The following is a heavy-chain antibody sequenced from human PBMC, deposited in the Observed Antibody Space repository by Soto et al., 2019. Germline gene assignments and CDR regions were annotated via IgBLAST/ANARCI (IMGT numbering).Heavy chain of an antibody. V-gene: IGHV4-39*01. CDR2: FSSSGGT. Sequence: SETLSLTCTVSGDSITSNTYFWAWLRQPPGKGLTWIGSFSSSGGTFYNPSLKSGFTISVDRSKNQFSLKLSSLSAADTAVYYCARHRPPFLYGSGPWDVWGQGTTVTVSS. D-gene: IGHD3-10*01. CDR1: GDSITSNTYF. J-gene: IGHJ6*02. CDR3: ARHRPPFLYGSGPWDV.